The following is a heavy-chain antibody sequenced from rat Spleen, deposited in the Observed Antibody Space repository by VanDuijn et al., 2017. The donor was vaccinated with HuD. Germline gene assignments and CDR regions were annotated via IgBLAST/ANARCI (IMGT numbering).Heavy chain of an antibody. CDR3: ARHSDNELVFDY. CDR2: ISYDGSSK. CDR1: GFAFSDYN. Sequence: EVQLVESGGGLVQPGRSLKLSCAASGFAFSDYNMAWVRQDPKKGLEWVATISYDGSSKYYRDSVKCRFTISRDNAKSTLFLQMDSLRSENTSTYYCARHSDNELVFDYWGQGVMVTVSS. V-gene: IGHV5-7*01. J-gene: IGHJ2*01. D-gene: IGHD1-11*01.